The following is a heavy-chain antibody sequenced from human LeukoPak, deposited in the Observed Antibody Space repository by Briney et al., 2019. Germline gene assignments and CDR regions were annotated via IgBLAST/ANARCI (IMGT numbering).Heavy chain of an antibody. CDR1: GGSISSYY. CDR3: ARWDPPLGFDP. V-gene: IGHV4-59*12. CDR2: IYYSGRT. Sequence: NPSETLSLTCTVSGGSISSYYWSWIRQPPGKGLEWIGYIYYSGRTNYNPSLKSRVTISVDTSKNQFSLKMSSVTAADTAVYYCARWDPPLGFDPWGQGTLVTVSS. D-gene: IGHD1-26*01. J-gene: IGHJ5*02.